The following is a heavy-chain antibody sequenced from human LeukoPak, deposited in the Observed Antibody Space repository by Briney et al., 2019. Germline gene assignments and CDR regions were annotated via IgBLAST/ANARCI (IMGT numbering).Heavy chain of an antibody. CDR2: IYYSDNT. J-gene: IGHJ6*02. V-gene: IGHV4-31*03. CDR1: GGSISSRDSY. CDR3: TLTLVRGVIPLSYGMDV. D-gene: IGHD3-10*01. Sequence: SQTLSLTCTVSGGSISSRDSYWSWIRLLPGKGLEWIGYIYYSDNTYYNPSLESRVTISMDTSKNQFSLRLSSVTAADTAVYYCTLTLVRGVIPLSYGMDVWGQGTTVTVSS.